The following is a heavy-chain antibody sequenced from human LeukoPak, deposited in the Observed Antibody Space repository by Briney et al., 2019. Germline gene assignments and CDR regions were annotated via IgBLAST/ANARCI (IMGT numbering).Heavy chain of an antibody. J-gene: IGHJ6*03. D-gene: IGHD1-26*01. CDR3: ARVGRSRGSLPNSYYYMDV. Sequence: SVKVSCTASGDIFNSYSVSWVRQAPGQGLEWMGGIIPIFGSTNYAQKFQGRVTITTDQSTRTAYMELNSLSSDDPAVYYCARVGRSRGSLPNSYYYMDVWGKGTTVTVSS. CDR2: IIPIFGST. V-gene: IGHV1-69*05. CDR1: GDIFNSYS.